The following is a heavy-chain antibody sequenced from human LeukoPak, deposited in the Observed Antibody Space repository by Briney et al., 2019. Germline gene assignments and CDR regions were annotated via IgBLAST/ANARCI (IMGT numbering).Heavy chain of an antibody. Sequence: GGSLRLSCAVSGFTFSSYWMSWVRQAPGKGLEWVANIKQDGSEKYYVDSVKGRFTISRDNPKNSLYLQMNSLRAEDTAVDYCAREFLVDSSSFTGFRYYFDYWGQGTLVTVSS. CDR3: AREFLVDSSSFTGFRYYFDY. D-gene: IGHD6-6*01. CDR2: IKQDGSEK. J-gene: IGHJ4*02. CDR1: GFTFSSYW. V-gene: IGHV3-7*01.